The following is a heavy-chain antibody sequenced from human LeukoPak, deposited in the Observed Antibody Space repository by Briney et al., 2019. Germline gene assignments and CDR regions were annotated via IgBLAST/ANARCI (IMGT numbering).Heavy chain of an antibody. CDR1: GGTFSSYA. CDR2: IIPIFGTA. CDR3: ARVSARLHYDFWSGYYTGWAFDI. V-gene: IGHV1-69*05. J-gene: IGHJ3*02. D-gene: IGHD3-3*01. Sequence: SVKVSCKASGGTFSSYAISWVRQAPGQGLEWMGRIIPIFGTANYAQKLQGRVTITTDESTSTAYMELSSLRSEDTAVYYCARVSARLHYDFWSGYYTGWAFDIWGQGTMVTVSA.